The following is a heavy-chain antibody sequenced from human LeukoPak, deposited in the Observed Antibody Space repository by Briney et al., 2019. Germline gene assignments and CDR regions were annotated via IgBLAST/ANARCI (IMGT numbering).Heavy chain of an antibody. CDR2: ISSSSYI. D-gene: IGHD2-15*01. V-gene: IGHV3-21*01. CDR3: ARDQGVHCSGGSCTVFDI. J-gene: IGHJ3*02. CDR1: GFTLSRHS. Sequence: GGSLRLSCVTSGFTLSRHSMNWVRQAPGKGLEWVSSISSSSYIYYSDSVKGRFTISRHNAKNSLYLQMNSLRDTAVYYCARDQGVHCSGGSCTVFDIWGQGTMVTVSS.